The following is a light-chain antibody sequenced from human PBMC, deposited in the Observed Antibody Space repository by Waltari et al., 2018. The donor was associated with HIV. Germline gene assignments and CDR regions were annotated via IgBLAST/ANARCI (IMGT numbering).Light chain of an antibody. CDR3: QHYNHGPPLT. J-gene: IGKJ4*01. CDR2: GAS. Sequence: EIVMTQSPATLSVFPGERATLSCRASQSVSSNLAWYQQKPGQAPRPLIYGASTRATGIPARFSGSGSGTEFTLTISGLQSEDFAVYYCQHYNHGPPLTFGVGTKVEIK. CDR1: QSVSSN. V-gene: IGKV3-15*01.